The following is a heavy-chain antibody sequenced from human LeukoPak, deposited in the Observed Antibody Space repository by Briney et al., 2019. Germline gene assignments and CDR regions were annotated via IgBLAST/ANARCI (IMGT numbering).Heavy chain of an antibody. Sequence: GGTLRLSCAVSGFTFSNYGMTWVRQAPGKGLEWVSAMSSSDDGRYYAASVRGRFTISRDTSRSTLYLQMNSLRAEDAAVYYCAKAPVTSCRGAFCYPFDYWGQGTLVTVSS. J-gene: IGHJ4*02. D-gene: IGHD2-15*01. CDR2: MSSSDDGR. CDR3: AKAPVTSCRGAFCYPFDY. CDR1: GFTFSNYG. V-gene: IGHV3-23*01.